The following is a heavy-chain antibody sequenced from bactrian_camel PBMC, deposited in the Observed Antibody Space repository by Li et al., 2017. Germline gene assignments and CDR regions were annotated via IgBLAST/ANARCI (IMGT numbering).Heavy chain of an antibody. CDR3: MASMSRAASDYCQHGARKI. D-gene: IGHD4*01. CDR2: IDTDGIT. Sequence: VQLVESGGDSVQPGGELRLSCRASIDTGSNFCMGWFRQVPGKAREGVAVIDTDGITTYADSAKGRFTISLDTAKNTMYLQMNSLKPEDTAIYYCMASMSRAASDYCQHGARKIWGQGTQVTVS. J-gene: IGHJ4*01. CDR1: IDTGSNFC. V-gene: IGHV3S9*01.